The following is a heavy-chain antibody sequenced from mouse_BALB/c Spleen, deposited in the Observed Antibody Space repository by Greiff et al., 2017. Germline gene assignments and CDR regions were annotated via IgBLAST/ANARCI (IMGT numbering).Heavy chain of an antibody. Sequence: QVQLQQSGAELARPGASVKLSCKASGYTFTSYWMQWVKQKPGQGLEWIGAIYSGDGDTRYTQKFKGKATLTADESSSTAYMQLSSLTSEDTAVYYCASSASSWWFDYWGQGTLVTVSA. J-gene: IGHJ3*01. CDR3: ASSASSWWFDY. D-gene: IGHD1-1*01. CDR2: IYSGDGDT. CDR1: GYTFTSYW. V-gene: IGHV1-87*01.